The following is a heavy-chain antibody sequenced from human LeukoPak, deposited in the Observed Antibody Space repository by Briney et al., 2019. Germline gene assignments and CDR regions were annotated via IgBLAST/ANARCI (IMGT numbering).Heavy chain of an antibody. J-gene: IGHJ4*02. CDR2: ISYDGSNR. D-gene: IGHD3-9*01. CDR1: GFTFSSYG. CDR3: AKDGPPYYDILTGYSPRRGYFDY. Sequence: PGGSLRLSCAASGFTFSSYGMHWVRQAPGKGLEWVAVISYDGSNRYYADSVKGRFTISRDNSKNTLYLQMNSLRAEDTAVYYCAKDGPPYYDILTGYSPRRGYFDYWGQGTLVTVSS. V-gene: IGHV3-30*18.